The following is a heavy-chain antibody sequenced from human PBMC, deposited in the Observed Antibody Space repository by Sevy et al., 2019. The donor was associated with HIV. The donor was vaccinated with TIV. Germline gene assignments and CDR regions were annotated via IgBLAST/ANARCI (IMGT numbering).Heavy chain of an antibody. CDR1: GFTFNTHA. CDR2: ISAIGTST. CDR3: AKALNPALESMMQVMYRSLKGFDV. J-gene: IGHJ3*01. D-gene: IGHD3-16*02. Sequence: GGSLRLSCAASGFTFNTHAMSWVRQAPGKGLEWVSSISAIGTSTNYADSVKGRFTISRDNSKNTLYLQMNSLRADDTAVYYCAKALNPALESMMQVMYRSLKGFDVWGQGTVVTVSS. V-gene: IGHV3-23*01.